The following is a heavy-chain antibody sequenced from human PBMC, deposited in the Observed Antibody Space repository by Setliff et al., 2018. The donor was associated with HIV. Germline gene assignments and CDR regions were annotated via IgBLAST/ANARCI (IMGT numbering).Heavy chain of an antibody. CDR2: IYYDGSTE. CDR1: GFTFSSYS. V-gene: IGHV3-30*12. Sequence: GRSLRLSCAVSGFTFSSYSMDWVRQAPGKGLECVALIYYDGSTEYYADSVKGRFTISRDNSKNTLYLQMNSLRAEDTAVYYCARDGMSSHYYYGMDVWGQGTTVTVSS. J-gene: IGHJ6*02. D-gene: IGHD6-6*01. CDR3: ARDGMSSHYYYGMDV.